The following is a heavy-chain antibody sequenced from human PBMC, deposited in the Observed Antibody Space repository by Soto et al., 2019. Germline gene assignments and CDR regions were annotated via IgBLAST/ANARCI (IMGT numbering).Heavy chain of an antibody. D-gene: IGHD3-10*01. Sequence: QVQLVQSGAEVKKPGASVKVSCKASGYTFTSYAMHWVRQAPGQRLEWMGWINAGNGNTKYSQKFQGRVTITRDTSASTAYMELSSLRSEDTAVYYCASDTTCYYGSGSYDPSGWFDPWGQGPLVTVSS. CDR1: GYTFTSYA. CDR3: ASDTTCYYGSGSYDPSGWFDP. CDR2: INAGNGNT. V-gene: IGHV1-3*01. J-gene: IGHJ5*02.